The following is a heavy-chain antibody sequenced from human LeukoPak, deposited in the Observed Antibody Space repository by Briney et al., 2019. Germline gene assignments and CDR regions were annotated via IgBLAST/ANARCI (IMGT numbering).Heavy chain of an antibody. CDR2: WNSNSGGT. CDR3: AKWQWEQLVDLDS. Sequence: ASEKVSCKASGYTFTDYYMHWVRQATGQALEWRELWNSNSGGTNYAQKFQGSVSMNRDTLHSTEYMEVRRLGSVDTAVNYGAKWQWEQLVDLDSWGQRTLVTVSS. D-gene: IGHD1-26*01. J-gene: IGHJ4*02. CDR1: GYTFTDYY. V-gene: IGHV1-2*02.